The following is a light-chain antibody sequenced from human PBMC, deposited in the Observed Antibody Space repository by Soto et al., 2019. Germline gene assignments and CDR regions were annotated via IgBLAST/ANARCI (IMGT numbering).Light chain of an antibody. CDR3: QHFNSYPWT. V-gene: IGKV1-5*03. CDR2: KAS. CDR1: QSISNH. J-gene: IGKJ1*01. Sequence: DIQMTQSPSSLSASVEDRVIITCRASQSISNHLNWYQQKPGKAPKLLIYKASTLKSGVPSRFSGSGSGTEFTLTISSLQPDDFATYYCQHFNSYPWTFGQGTKVDIK.